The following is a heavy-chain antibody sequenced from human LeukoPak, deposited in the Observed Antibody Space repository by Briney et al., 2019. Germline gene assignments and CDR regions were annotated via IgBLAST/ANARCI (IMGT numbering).Heavy chain of an antibody. V-gene: IGHV4-39*07. Sequence: NTSETLSLTCTVSGGSISSSSYYWGWIRQPPGKGLEWIGSIYYSGSTYYNPSLKSRVTISVDRSKNQFSLNLSSVTAADTAVYYCARDGSGYSYGFDYWGQGTLVTVSS. D-gene: IGHD5-18*01. CDR1: GGSISSSSYY. CDR3: ARDGSGYSYGFDY. CDR2: IYYSGST. J-gene: IGHJ4*02.